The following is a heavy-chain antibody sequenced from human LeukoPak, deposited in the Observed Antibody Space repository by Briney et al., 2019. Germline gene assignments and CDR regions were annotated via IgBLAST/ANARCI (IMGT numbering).Heavy chain of an antibody. Sequence: SETLSLTCTVSGGSISRYDWSWIRQPPGKGLEWIGYIYYSGSTNYNPSLKSRVTISVDTSKNQFSLKPTSVTAADTAVYYCARGWGSGTYLFDYWGQGTLVTVSS. V-gene: IGHV4-59*08. CDR1: GGSISRYD. J-gene: IGHJ4*02. CDR3: ARGWGSGTYLFDY. CDR2: IYYSGST. D-gene: IGHD1-26*01.